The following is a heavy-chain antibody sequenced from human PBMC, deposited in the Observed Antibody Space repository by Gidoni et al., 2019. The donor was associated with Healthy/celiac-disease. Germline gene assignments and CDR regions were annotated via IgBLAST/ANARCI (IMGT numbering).Heavy chain of an antibody. Sequence: EVPLVESGGGLVKLGRSLRFSCAASGFTFSNAWMSWVRQAPGKGLGWVGRIKSKTDGGTTDYAAPVKDRFTISRDDSKNTLYLQMNSLKTEDTAVYYCTTDLGGHYWGQGTLVTVSS. CDR3: TTDLGGHY. D-gene: IGHD3-16*01. J-gene: IGHJ4*02. CDR1: GFTFSNAW. CDR2: IKSKTDGGTT. V-gene: IGHV3-15*01.